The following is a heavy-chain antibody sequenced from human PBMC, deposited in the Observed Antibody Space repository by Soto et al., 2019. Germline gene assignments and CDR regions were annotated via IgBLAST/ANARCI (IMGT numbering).Heavy chain of an antibody. CDR3: AKDSLSYDSSGYHDY. CDR2: ISYDGSNK. CDR1: GFTFSSYG. D-gene: IGHD3-22*01. V-gene: IGHV3-30*18. J-gene: IGHJ4*02. Sequence: PGGSLRLSCAASGFTFSSYGMHWVRQAPGKGLEWVAVISYDGSNKYYADSVKGRFTISRDNSKNTLYLQMNSLRAEDTAVYYCAKDSLSYDSSGYHDYWGQGTLVTVSS.